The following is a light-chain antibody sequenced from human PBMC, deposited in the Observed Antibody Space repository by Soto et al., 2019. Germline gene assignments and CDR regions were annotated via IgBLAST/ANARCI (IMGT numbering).Light chain of an antibody. CDR3: SSYTSTSPLYV. V-gene: IGLV2-14*03. Sequence: QSALTQPASVSGSPGQSITISCTGTSSDIGGYNYVSWYQQLPGKVPKLIIYDVSNRPSGVSDRFSGSKSGNAASLTISGLQAEDEADYYCSSYTSTSPLYVFGPGTKLTVL. CDR2: DVS. CDR1: SSDIGGYNY. J-gene: IGLJ1*01.